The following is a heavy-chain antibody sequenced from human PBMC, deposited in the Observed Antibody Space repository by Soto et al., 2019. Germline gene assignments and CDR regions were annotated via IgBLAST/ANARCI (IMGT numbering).Heavy chain of an antibody. D-gene: IGHD5-18*01. Sequence: QVQLQQWGAGLLKPSETLSLTCAVYGGSFSGYYWSWIRQPPGKGLEWIGEINHSGSTNYNPSLKSRVTISVDMSKNQFSLKLSSVTAADTAVYYCARDGYSYGLDYWGQGTLVTVSS. CDR3: ARDGYSYGLDY. J-gene: IGHJ4*02. CDR1: GGSFSGYY. CDR2: INHSGST. V-gene: IGHV4-34*01.